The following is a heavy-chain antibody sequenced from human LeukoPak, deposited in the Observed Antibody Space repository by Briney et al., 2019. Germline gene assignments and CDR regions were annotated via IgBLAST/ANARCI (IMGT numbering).Heavy chain of an antibody. CDR1: GYTFTGYY. CDR3: ARPRAMVRGVIGWFDP. J-gene: IGHJ5*02. V-gene: IGHV1-2*02. D-gene: IGHD3-10*01. Sequence: GASVKVSCKASGYTFTGYYMHWVRQAPGQGLEWMGWINPNSGGTNYAQKFQGRVTMTRDTSISTAYMELSRLRSDDTAVYYCARPRAMVRGVIGWFDPWGQGTLVTVSS. CDR2: INPNSGGT.